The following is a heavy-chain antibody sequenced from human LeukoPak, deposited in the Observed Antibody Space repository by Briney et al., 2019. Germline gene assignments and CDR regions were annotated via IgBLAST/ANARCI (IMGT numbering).Heavy chain of an antibody. CDR3: ARHGSPRIVVVPAAIVDAFDI. J-gene: IGHJ3*02. CDR2: IYHSGST. D-gene: IGHD2-2*02. Sequence: PSETLSLTCAVSGYSISSGYYWGWSRQPPGKGVEGIGRIYHSGSTYYNPSLKSRVTISVDTSKNQFSLKLSSVTAADTAVYYCARHGSPRIVVVPAAIVDAFDIWGQGTMVTVSS. CDR1: GYSISSGYY. V-gene: IGHV4-38-2*01.